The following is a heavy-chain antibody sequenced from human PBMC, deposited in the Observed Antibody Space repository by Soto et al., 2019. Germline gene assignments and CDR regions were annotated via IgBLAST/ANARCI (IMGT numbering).Heavy chain of an antibody. CDR2: ISYDGSNK. V-gene: IGHV3-30*03. CDR3: ARAGTRSAAAGIIYYYYAMDV. CDR1: GFTFSSYG. Sequence: PXESLSLYCAASGFTFSSYGMHWVRQAPGKGLEWVAVISYDGSNKYYADSVKGRFTISRDNSKNTLYLQMNSLRAEDTAVYYCARAGTRSAAAGIIYYYYAMDVWGQGTTVTVSS. D-gene: IGHD6-13*01. J-gene: IGHJ6*02.